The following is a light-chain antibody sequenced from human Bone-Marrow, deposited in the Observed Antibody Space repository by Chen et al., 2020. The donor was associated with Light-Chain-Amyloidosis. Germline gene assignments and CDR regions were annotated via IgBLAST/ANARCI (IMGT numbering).Light chain of an antibody. V-gene: IGLV3-25*03. J-gene: IGLJ2*01. Sequence: SYELTQPPSVSVSPGQTARITCSGDDLPTKYAYWYQQKPGQAPVLVIHRDTERPSGISERFSVSSSGTTATLTISGVQAEDEADYHCQSADSSGTYKVIFGGGTKLTVL. CDR3: QSADSSGTYKVI. CDR1: DLPTKY. CDR2: RDT.